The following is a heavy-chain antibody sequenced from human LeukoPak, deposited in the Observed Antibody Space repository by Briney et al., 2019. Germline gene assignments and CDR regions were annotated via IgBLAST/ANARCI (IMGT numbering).Heavy chain of an antibody. CDR1: GFTFSSYW. CDR3: ASPEYYYDSSGYLGY. V-gene: IGHV3-74*01. Sequence: GWSLRLSCAASGFTFSSYWMHWVRQAPGKGLVWVSRINSDGSSTSYADSVKGRFTISRDNAKNTLYLQMNSLRAEDTAVYYCASPEYYYDSSGYLGYWGQGTLVTVSS. CDR2: INSDGSST. J-gene: IGHJ4*02. D-gene: IGHD3-22*01.